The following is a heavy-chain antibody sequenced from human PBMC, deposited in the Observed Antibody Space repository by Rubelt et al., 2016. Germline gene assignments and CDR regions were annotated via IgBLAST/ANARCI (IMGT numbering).Heavy chain of an antibody. V-gene: IGHV1-3*01. Sequence: QVQLVQSGAEVKRPGASVKVSCKASGYPFATYAMHWVRQATGQRLEWMGWIDAGNGDTKYSINLQGRVTFTRDTSASTAYMELSSLRSEDSAVYYCARFALPAVTTAYYYYALDVWGQGTTVTVSS. J-gene: IGHJ6*02. CDR3: ARFALPAVTTAYYYYALDV. D-gene: IGHD4-17*01. CDR1: GYPFATYA. CDR2: IDAGNGDT.